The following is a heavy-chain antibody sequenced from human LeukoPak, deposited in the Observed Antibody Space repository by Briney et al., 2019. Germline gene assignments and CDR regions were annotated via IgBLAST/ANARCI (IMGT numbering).Heavy chain of an antibody. Sequence: ASVKVSCKASGCTFTGYYMHWVRQAPGQGLEWMGWINPNSGGTNYAQKFQGRVTMTRDTSISTAYMELSRLRSDDTAVYYCAREFFIAAAGMALGYWGQGTLVTVSS. D-gene: IGHD6-13*01. CDR2: INPNSGGT. CDR1: GCTFTGYY. V-gene: IGHV1-2*02. CDR3: AREFFIAAAGMALGY. J-gene: IGHJ4*02.